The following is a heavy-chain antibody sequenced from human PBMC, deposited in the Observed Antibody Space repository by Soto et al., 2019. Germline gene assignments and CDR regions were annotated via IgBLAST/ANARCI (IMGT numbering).Heavy chain of an antibody. CDR2: IYYSGST. J-gene: IGHJ4*02. Sequence: TSETLSLTCTVSGGSISSYYWSWIRQPPGKGLEWIGYIYYSGSTNYNPSLKSRVTISVDTSKNQFSLKLSSVTAADTAVYYCASWGAAAAGPTTFDYWGKGTLVTVSS. CDR3: ASWGAAAAGPTTFDY. CDR1: GGSISSYY. D-gene: IGHD6-13*01. V-gene: IGHV4-59*12.